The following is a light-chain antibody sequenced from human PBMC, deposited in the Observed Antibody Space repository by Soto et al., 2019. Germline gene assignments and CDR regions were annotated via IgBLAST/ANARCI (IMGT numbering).Light chain of an antibody. CDR2: GAS. Sequence: EIVMTQSPATLSVSPGERATLSCTASQSVSSNLAWYQQKPGQAPRLLIYGASTRATGITARFSGSGSGTEFILTISSTQSEDFAVYYCQQYNNWPPYTFGPGTKLEIK. CDR3: QQYNNWPPYT. V-gene: IGKV3-15*01. J-gene: IGKJ2*01. CDR1: QSVSSN.